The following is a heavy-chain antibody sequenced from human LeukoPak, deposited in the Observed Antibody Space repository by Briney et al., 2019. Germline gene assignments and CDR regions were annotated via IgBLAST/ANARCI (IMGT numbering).Heavy chain of an antibody. CDR2: IYYSGST. Sequence: PSETLSLTCTVSGGSISSYYWSWIRHPPGKGLEWIGYIYYSGSTNYNPSLKSRVTISVDTSKNQFSLKLSSVTAADTAVYYCARQDDYNWNYFDYWGQGTLVTVSS. V-gene: IGHV4-59*08. J-gene: IGHJ4*02. CDR3: ARQDDYNWNYFDY. D-gene: IGHD5-24*01. CDR1: GGSISSYY.